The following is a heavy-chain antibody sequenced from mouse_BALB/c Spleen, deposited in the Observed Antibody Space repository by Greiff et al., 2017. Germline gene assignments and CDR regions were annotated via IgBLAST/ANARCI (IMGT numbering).Heavy chain of an antibody. Sequence: EVQLQQSGAELVKPGASVKLSCTASGFNIKDTYMHWVKQRPEQGLVWIGRIDPANGNTKYDPKFQGKATITADTSSNTAYLQLSSLTSEDTAVYYCARSPSYDGDGLYYALDYWGQGTSVTVAS. V-gene: IGHV14-3*02. D-gene: IGHD1-1*01. J-gene: IGHJ4*01. CDR2: IDPANGNT. CDR3: ARSPSYDGDGLYYALDY. CDR1: GFNIKDTY.